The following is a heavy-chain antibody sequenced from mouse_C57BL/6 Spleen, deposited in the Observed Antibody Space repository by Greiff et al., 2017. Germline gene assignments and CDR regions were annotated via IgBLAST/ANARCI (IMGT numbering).Heavy chain of an antibody. Sequence: EVMLVESEGGLVQPGSSMKLSCTASGFTFSDYYMAWVRQVPEKGLEWVANINYDGSSTYYLDSLKSRFIISRDNAKNILYLQMSSLKSEDTATYYCARELDHYFDYWGQGTTLTVSS. V-gene: IGHV5-16*01. D-gene: IGHD4-1*01. J-gene: IGHJ2*01. CDR2: INYDGSST. CDR1: GFTFSDYY. CDR3: ARELDHYFDY.